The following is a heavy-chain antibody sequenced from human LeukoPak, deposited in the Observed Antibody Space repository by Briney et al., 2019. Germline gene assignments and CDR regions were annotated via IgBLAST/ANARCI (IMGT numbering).Heavy chain of an antibody. CDR1: GFTFNTYA. Sequence: PGGSLRLSCAASGFTFNTYAMSWVRQAPGKGLEWVSGISGSGGGTYYADSVKGRFTISRDNSKSTLYLQMNSLRVEDTAVYYCAKMGGRISATAENCGQGSLGTVSS. CDR2: ISGSGGGT. J-gene: IGHJ4*01. V-gene: IGHV3-23*01. CDR3: AKMGGRISATAEN. D-gene: IGHD6-6*01.